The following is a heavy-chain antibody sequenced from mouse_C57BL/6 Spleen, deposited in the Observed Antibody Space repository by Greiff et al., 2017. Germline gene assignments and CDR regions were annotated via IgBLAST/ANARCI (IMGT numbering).Heavy chain of an antibody. CDR1: GFTFSDYG. V-gene: IGHV5-17*01. J-gene: IGHJ4*01. D-gene: IGHD2-4*01. CDR2: ISSGSSTI. CDR3: AWSHYDYDSGYYARDY. Sequence: EVTLVASGGGLVKPGGSLKLSCAASGFTFSDYGMHWVRQAQEKGLEWVAYISSGSSTIYYADTVKGRFTISRDNSKNTLFLQMSCLRSEYTSMYYLAWSHYDYDSGYYARDYWGQGTSVTVSS.